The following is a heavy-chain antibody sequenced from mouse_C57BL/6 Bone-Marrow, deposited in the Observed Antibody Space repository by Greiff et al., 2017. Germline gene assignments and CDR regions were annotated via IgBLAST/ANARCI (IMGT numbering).Heavy chain of an antibody. CDR3: ARGSYYYGRGGVYAMDD. V-gene: IGHV1-26*01. Sequence: EVQLQQSGPELVKPGASVKISCKASGYTFTDYYMNWVKQSHGKSLEWIGDINPNNGGTSYNQKFKGKATLTVDKSSSTAYMELRSLTSVDSAVYYCARGSYYYGRGGVYAMDDWGQGTSVTVSS. CDR2: INPNNGGT. D-gene: IGHD1-1*01. CDR1: GYTFTDYY. J-gene: IGHJ4*01.